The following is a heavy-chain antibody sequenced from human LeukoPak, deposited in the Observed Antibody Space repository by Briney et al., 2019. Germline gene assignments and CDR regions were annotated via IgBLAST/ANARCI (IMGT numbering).Heavy chain of an antibody. V-gene: IGHV4-4*07. CDR1: GVSVTHYY. J-gene: IGHJ4*02. CDR3: ARDLTARGSFDY. D-gene: IGHD3-16*01. Sequence: SETLSLTCSVSGVSVTHYYWSWVRQPAGKRLEWIGRNYPTGDTIYNPSLKRRVTMSVDMSKNHLSLKLTSVTAADAAVYYCARDLTARGSFDYWGQGILVSVSS. CDR2: NYPTGDT.